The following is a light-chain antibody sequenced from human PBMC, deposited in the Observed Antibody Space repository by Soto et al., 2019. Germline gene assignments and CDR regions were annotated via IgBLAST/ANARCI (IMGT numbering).Light chain of an antibody. CDR3: QQYGSSPQT. Sequence: EIVLTQSPGTLSLSPGETVALSCRASQSVTNNYLAWYQQKRGQAPRLLIYGASNRATGIPDRFSGGGSGTAFILTIIRLEPEDFAVYFCQQYGSSPQTFGQGTKVEIK. J-gene: IGKJ1*01. V-gene: IGKV3-20*01. CDR2: GAS. CDR1: QSVTNNY.